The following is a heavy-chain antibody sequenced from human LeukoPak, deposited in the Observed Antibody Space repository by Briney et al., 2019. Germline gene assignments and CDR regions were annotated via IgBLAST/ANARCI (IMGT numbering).Heavy chain of an antibody. D-gene: IGHD2-21*01. Sequence: GGSLRLSCAASGFTFRTYAMSWVRQTPGKGLDWVSVTSGSGGSTYYADSVKGRFTISRDNSRNTLYLQMNSLRVEDTAVYYCAKGPRGVINDAFDIWGQGTMVTVSS. CDR3: AKGPRGVINDAFDI. CDR1: GFTFRTYA. J-gene: IGHJ3*02. CDR2: TSGSGGST. V-gene: IGHV3-23*01.